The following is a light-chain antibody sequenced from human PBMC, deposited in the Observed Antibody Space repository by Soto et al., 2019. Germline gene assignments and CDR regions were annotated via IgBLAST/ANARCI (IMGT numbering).Light chain of an antibody. CDR1: QSISSW. CDR3: KQYNSWT. J-gene: IGKJ1*01. CDR2: DAS. Sequence: DIQMTQSPSTLSASVGDRVTITCRASQSISSWLAWYQQKPGKAPKLLIYDASSLESGVPSRFSGSGSGTEFTLTISSLQPDDFATYYCKQYNSWTLGQGTKVDIK. V-gene: IGKV1-5*01.